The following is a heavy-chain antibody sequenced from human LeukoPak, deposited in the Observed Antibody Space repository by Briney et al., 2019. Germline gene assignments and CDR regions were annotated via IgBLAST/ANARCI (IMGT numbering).Heavy chain of an antibody. CDR2: INPDSGGT. V-gene: IGHV1-2*02. D-gene: IGHD2-8*01. CDR3: ARDPGLMVYAISSTAYNFDY. Sequence: ASVKVSFKASGYTFTGSYLHWVRQAPGQRLEWMGWINPDSGGTNIAHNFQGRVTMTRDTSISTAYMELSSLRSDDTAMYFCARDPGLMVYAISSTAYNFDYWGQGTLVTVSS. J-gene: IGHJ4*02. CDR1: GYTFTGSY.